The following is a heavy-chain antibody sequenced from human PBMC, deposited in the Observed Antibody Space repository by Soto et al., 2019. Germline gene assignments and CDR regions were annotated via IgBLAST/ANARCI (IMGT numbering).Heavy chain of an antibody. CDR3: ARGSRNMITFGGVIVTPQDY. V-gene: IGHV3-21*01. J-gene: IGHJ4*02. CDR1: GFTFSSYS. CDR2: ISSSSSYI. D-gene: IGHD3-16*02. Sequence: GGSLRLSCAASGFTFSSYSMNWVRQAPGKGLEWVSSISSSSSYIYYADSVKGRFTISRDNAKNSLYLQMNSLRAEDTAVYYCARGSRNMITFGGVIVTPQDYWGQGTLVTVSS.